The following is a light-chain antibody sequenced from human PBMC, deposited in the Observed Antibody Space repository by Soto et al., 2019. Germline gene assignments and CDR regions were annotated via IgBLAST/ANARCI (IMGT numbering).Light chain of an antibody. CDR2: DAS. CDR3: QQRTF. V-gene: IGKV3-11*01. J-gene: IGKJ4*01. CDR1: QSVSSY. Sequence: EIVLTQSPATLSLSPGERATLSCRASQSVSSYLAWYQQKPGQAPRLLIYDASNRATGIPARFSGSGSGTDFTLTISSLEPEDCAVYYCQQRTFFGGGTKVDIK.